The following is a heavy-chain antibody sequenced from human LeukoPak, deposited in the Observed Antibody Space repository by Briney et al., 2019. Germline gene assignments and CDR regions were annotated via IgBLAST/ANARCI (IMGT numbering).Heavy chain of an antibody. CDR2: INHSGST. Sequence: PSETLSLTCAVYGGSFSGYYWSWIRQPPGKGLEWIGEINHSGSTNYNPSLKSRVTISVDTSKNQFSLKLSSVTAAGTAVYYCARGGTGYSSSWPPYYYYYMDVWGKGTTVTVSS. CDR1: GGSFSGYY. D-gene: IGHD6-13*01. CDR3: ARGGTGYSSSWPPYYYYYMDV. J-gene: IGHJ6*03. V-gene: IGHV4-34*01.